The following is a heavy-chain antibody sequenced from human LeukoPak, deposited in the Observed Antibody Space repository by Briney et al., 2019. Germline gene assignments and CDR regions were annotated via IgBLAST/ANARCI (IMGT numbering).Heavy chain of an antibody. V-gene: IGHV3-11*03. CDR2: ISSSSSYT. CDR1: GFTFSDYY. D-gene: IGHD1-26*01. J-gene: IGHJ4*02. Sequence: GGSLGLSCAASGFTFSDYYMSWIRQAPGKGLEWVSCISSSSSYTNYADSVKGRFTISRDNAKNSLYLQMNSLRADDTAVYYCVRSGSHDYWGQGTLVTVSS. CDR3: VRSGSHDY.